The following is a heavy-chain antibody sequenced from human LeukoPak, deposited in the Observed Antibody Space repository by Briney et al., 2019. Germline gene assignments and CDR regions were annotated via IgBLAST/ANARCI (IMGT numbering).Heavy chain of an antibody. Sequence: GGSLRLSCAASGFTFSSYGMHWVRQAPGKALEWVAVISYDGSNKYYADSVKGRFTISRDNSKNTLYLQMNSLRAEDTAVYYCAKESGPYYFDYWGQGTLVTVSS. J-gene: IGHJ4*02. D-gene: IGHD1-26*01. CDR3: AKESGPYYFDY. CDR2: ISYDGSNK. V-gene: IGHV3-30*18. CDR1: GFTFSSYG.